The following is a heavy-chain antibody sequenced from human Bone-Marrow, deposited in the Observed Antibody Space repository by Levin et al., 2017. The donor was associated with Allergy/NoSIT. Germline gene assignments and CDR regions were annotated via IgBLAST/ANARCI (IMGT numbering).Heavy chain of an antibody. CDR3: ARDPCSDSAHDSSGYYPGGDY. Sequence: GESLKISCKASGYTFTSYGISWVRQAPGQGLEWMGWISAYNGNTNYAQKLQGRVTMTTDTSTSTAYMELRSLRSDDTAVYYCARDPCSDSAHDSSGYYPGGDYWGQGTLVTVSS. D-gene: IGHD3-22*01. CDR2: ISAYNGNT. CDR1: GYTFTSYG. V-gene: IGHV1-18*01. J-gene: IGHJ4*02.